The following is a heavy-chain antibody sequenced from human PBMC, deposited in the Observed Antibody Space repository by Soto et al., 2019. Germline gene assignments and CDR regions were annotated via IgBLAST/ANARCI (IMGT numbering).Heavy chain of an antibody. J-gene: IGHJ6*02. D-gene: IGHD6-19*01. V-gene: IGHV5-10-1*01. CDR2: IDPSDSYT. CDR3: ATHLRLADWLMDYYYGMDG. Sequence: GASLKISCKGSGYSFTSYWISWVRQMPGKGLEWMGRIDPSDSYTNYSPSFQGHVTISADKSISTAYLQWSSLKASDTAMYYCATHLRLADWLMDYYYGMDGWGQVSKVNVSS. CDR1: GYSFTSYW.